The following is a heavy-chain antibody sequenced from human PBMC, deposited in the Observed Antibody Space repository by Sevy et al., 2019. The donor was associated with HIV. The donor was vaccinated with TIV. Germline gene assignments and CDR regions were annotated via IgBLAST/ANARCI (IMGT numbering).Heavy chain of an antibody. V-gene: IGHV3-11*01. CDR2: LGFSGGTI. Sequence: GGSLRLSCAASGFPFRNYSMSWIRQAPGKGLEWVSTLGFSGGTINYADSVKGRFTISRDTAKNSLYLQMNSLRAEDTAVYYCARKSLDIWGQGTMVTVSS. CDR3: ARKSLDI. CDR1: GFPFRNYS. J-gene: IGHJ3*02.